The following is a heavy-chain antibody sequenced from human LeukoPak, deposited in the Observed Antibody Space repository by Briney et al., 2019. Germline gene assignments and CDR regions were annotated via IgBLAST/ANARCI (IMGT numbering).Heavy chain of an antibody. J-gene: IGHJ4*02. CDR2: IIPIFGTA. CDR3: AIGGYDFIPFDY. D-gene: IGHD5-12*01. Sequence: EASVKVSCKASGYTFTGYYMHWVRQAPGQGLEWMGGIIPIFGTANYAQKFQGRVTITADESTSTAYMELSSLRSEDTAVYYCAIGGYDFIPFDYWGQGTLVTVSS. CDR1: GYTFTGYY. V-gene: IGHV1-69*13.